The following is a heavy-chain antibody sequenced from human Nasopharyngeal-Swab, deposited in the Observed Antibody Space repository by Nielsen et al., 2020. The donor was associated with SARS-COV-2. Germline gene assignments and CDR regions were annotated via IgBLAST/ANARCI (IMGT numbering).Heavy chain of an antibody. V-gene: IGHV4-39*01. J-gene: IGHJ4*02. D-gene: IGHD2-15*01. Sequence: SETLSLTCTVSGGSISGNDHYWGWIRQPPGKGLEWIGSIHYSGRTYYNPALKSRVTMSVDTPKNQSSLNLNSVTAADTAVYYCATVVHYYFDYWGQGSLVIVSS. CDR3: ATVVHYYFDY. CDR2: IHYSGRT. CDR1: GGSISGNDHY.